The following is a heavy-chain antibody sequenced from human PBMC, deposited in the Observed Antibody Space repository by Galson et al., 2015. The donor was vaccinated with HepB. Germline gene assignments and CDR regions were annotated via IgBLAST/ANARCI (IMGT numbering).Heavy chain of an antibody. D-gene: IGHD2-15*01. Sequence: CAISGDSVSSNSAAWNWMRQSPSRGLEWLGRTYYRSKWYTDYAPSVKSRITINPDTSKNQFSLKLSSVTAADTAVYYCARALTDCSGGSCYSFFDYWGQGTLVTVSS. J-gene: IGHJ4*02. CDR2: TYYRSKWYT. CDR3: ARALTDCSGGSCYSFFDY. V-gene: IGHV6-1*01. CDR1: GDSVSSNSAA.